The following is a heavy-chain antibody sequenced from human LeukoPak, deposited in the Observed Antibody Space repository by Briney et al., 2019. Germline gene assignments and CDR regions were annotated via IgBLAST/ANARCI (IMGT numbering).Heavy chain of an antibody. CDR2: IWSDGSNK. J-gene: IGHJ3*02. CDR3: ATNPIRDGYSTRGAFDI. V-gene: IGHV3-30*02. Sequence: GGPLRLSCAASGFSFSNYGMHWVRQAPGKGLEWVAYIWSDGSNKYYADSVKGRFTISRDNSKNTLYLQMNSLRAEDTAVYYCATNPIRDGYSTRGAFDIWGQGTMVTVSS. CDR1: GFSFSNYG. D-gene: IGHD5-24*01.